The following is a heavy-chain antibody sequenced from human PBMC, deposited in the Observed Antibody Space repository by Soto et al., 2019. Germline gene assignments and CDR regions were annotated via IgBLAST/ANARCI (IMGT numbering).Heavy chain of an antibody. J-gene: IGHJ4*02. CDR2: MNPNSGNT. CDR3: ARDTSGYNGY. Sequence: QVQLVQSGAEVKKPGASVKVSCKASGYTFTSYDINWVRQDPVKGLEWMGWMNPNSGNTGYAQKFQGRVTRTRNTAISTAYMELSSLRSEDTAVYYCARDTSGYNGYWGQGTLVTVSS. D-gene: IGHD5-18*01. V-gene: IGHV1-8*01. CDR1: GYTFTSYD.